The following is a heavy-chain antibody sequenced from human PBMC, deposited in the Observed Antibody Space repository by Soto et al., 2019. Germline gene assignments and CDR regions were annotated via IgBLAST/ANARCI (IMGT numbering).Heavy chain of an antibody. CDR3: ARDYEGYWYFDL. CDR1: GGSISSGGYY. Sequence: PSETLSLTCTVSGGSISSGGYYWSWIRQHPGKGLEWIGYIYYSGSTYYNPSLKSRVTISVDTSKNQFSLKLSSVTAADTAVYYCARDYEGYWYFDLWGRGTLVTVSS. CDR2: IYYSGST. J-gene: IGHJ2*01. D-gene: IGHD3-3*01. V-gene: IGHV4-31*03.